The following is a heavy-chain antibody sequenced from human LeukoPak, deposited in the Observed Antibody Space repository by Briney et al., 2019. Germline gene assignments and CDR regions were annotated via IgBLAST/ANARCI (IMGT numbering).Heavy chain of an antibody. CDR1: GDSISPYY. Sequence: SETLSLTCTVSGDSISPYYWSWIRQSPGKGLEWIGYIHYSGSTNYNPSLKSRITISVDTSKNQFSLKLSSVTAADTAVYYCAKREDYYYYMDVWGKGTTVTVSS. CDR2: IHYSGST. J-gene: IGHJ6*03. CDR3: AKREDYYYYMDV. V-gene: IGHV4-59*01.